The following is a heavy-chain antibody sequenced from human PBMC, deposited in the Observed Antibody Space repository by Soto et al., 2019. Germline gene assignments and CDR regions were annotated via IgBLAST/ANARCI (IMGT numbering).Heavy chain of an antibody. CDR2: IDPSDSFT. Sequence: VESLNISCKGSGYSFTSEWISWVRQMPGKGLEWMGKIDPSDSFTNYSPSFRGHITMSVDRSISTAYLQWSSLEASDNAMYYCARLTGPRYGRSWYFDLWGRGTLVTVSS. CDR1: GYSFTSEW. D-gene: IGHD6-13*01. J-gene: IGHJ2*01. V-gene: IGHV5-10-1*01. CDR3: ARLTGPRYGRSWYFDL.